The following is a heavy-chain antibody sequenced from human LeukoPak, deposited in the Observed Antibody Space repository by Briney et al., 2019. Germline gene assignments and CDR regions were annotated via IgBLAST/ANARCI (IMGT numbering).Heavy chain of an antibody. Sequence: ASVKVSCKASGYTFTRYYMHWVRQAPGQGLEWMGWINPNSGGTNYAQKFQGRVTMTRDTSISTAYMELSSLRSDDTAVYYCARDAFIAAAGYYFDYWGQGTLVTVSS. D-gene: IGHD6-13*01. J-gene: IGHJ4*02. V-gene: IGHV1-2*02. CDR3: ARDAFIAAAGYYFDY. CDR2: INPNSGGT. CDR1: GYTFTRYY.